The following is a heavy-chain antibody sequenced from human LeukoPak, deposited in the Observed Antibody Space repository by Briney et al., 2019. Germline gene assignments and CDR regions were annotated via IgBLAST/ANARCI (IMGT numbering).Heavy chain of an antibody. J-gene: IGHJ5*02. CDR1: GGSTSSYY. CDR2: IYYSGST. D-gene: IGHD6-13*01. Sequence: WETLSLTCTVSGGSTSSYYWSWIRQPPGKGLEWNGYIYYSGSTNYNPSLKSRVTISVDTSKNRFSLKLSSVTAADTAVYYCARSAGYSSSWYFPRGQGTLVTVSS. CDR3: ARSAGYSSSWYFP. V-gene: IGHV4-59*01.